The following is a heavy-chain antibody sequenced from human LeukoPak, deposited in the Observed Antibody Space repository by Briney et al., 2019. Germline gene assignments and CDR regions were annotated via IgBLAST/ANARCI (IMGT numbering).Heavy chain of an antibody. J-gene: IGHJ4*02. V-gene: IGHV1-2*02. CDR3: ARTWGVEMATISTIDY. Sequence: ASVKVSCKTSGYTFNAYYMHWVRQAPGQGLEWMGWINPNSGGSNYAQKFQGRVTMARDTSISTAYMELSRLRSDDTAVYYCARTWGVEMATISTIDYWGQGTLVTVSS. D-gene: IGHD5-24*01. CDR2: INPNSGGS. CDR1: GYTFNAYY.